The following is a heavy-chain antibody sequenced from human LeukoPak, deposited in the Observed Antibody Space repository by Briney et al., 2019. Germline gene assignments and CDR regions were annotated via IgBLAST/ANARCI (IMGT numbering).Heavy chain of an antibody. Sequence: PGGSLRLSCAASGFTFSNYWMHWVRQAPGEGLVRVSRITSDGSSTSHADSVKGRFTISRDNAKNTLYLQMNSLRAEDTAVYYCARDYEVGESFDIWGQGTLVTVSS. V-gene: IGHV3-74*01. J-gene: IGHJ3*02. D-gene: IGHD3-16*01. CDR3: ARDYEVGESFDI. CDR1: GFTFSNYW. CDR2: ITSDGSST.